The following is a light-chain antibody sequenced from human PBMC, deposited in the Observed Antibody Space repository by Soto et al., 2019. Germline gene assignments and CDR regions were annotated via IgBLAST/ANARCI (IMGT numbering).Light chain of an antibody. CDR3: QQSFITPHT. J-gene: IGKJ2*01. Sequence: DIQMTQSPSSLSASGGDRVTITCRASQTIGRYPNWYQQQPGKAPKLLIYAGSNLQSGVPSRFSGTGSGTDFTLTISSLQPEDFATYYCQQSFITPHTFGQGTKVDIK. V-gene: IGKV1-39*01. CDR2: AGS. CDR1: QTIGRY.